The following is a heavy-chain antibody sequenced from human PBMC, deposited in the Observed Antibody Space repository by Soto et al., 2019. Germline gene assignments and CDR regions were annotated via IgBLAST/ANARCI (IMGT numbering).Heavy chain of an antibody. CDR2: INPSGGST. CDR1: GDTFTSYY. Sequence: ASVKLSCKASGDTFTSYYMHWVRQAPGQGLEWMGIINPSGGSTSYAQKFQGRVTMTRDTSTSTVYMELSSLRSEDTAVYYCARGIDYYDSSGYYARFGYWGQGTLVTVPS. V-gene: IGHV1-46*01. CDR3: ARGIDYYDSSGYYARFGY. D-gene: IGHD3-22*01. J-gene: IGHJ4*02.